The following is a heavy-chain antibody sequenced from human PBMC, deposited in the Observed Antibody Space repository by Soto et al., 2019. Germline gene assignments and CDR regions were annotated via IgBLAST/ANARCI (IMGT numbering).Heavy chain of an antibody. CDR3: AGAHPNDDGAHDAFDI. CDR2: ILPIVDAT. Sequence: QVQLVQSGTEVKKPGSSVKVSCKASGGTFSRHAVNWVRQAPGQGLEWMGAILPIVDATNDAQKFQDRVTSTADESTGTVYMELRSLRSEDTAVYFCAGAHPNDDGAHDAFDIWGQGTLVIVSS. CDR1: GGTFSRHA. D-gene: IGHD4-17*01. J-gene: IGHJ3*02. V-gene: IGHV1-69*12.